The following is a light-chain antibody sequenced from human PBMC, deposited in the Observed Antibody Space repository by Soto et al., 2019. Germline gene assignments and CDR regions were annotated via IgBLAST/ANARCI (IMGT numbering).Light chain of an antibody. Sequence: IVLTQSPGTLSSSPGERATLSCRASQSVSTSNLAWYQQKPGQAPRLLIYGASTRATGIPARFSGSGSGTDFTLTISSLEPEDFAVYYCQQRSNWPLTFGGGTKVDIK. CDR1: QSVSTSN. CDR3: QQRSNWPLT. V-gene: IGKV3D-20*02. CDR2: GAS. J-gene: IGKJ4*01.